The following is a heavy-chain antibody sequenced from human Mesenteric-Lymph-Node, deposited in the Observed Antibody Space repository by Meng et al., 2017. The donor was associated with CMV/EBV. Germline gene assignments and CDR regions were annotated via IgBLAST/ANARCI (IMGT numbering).Heavy chain of an antibody. CDR3: TTGEDFWSGYPFDY. D-gene: IGHD3-3*01. Sequence: GGSLRLSCAASGLTFTNAWMSWVRQASERGLEWVGRIRSKADGGTADYAAPVNGRFTISRDDSKNTLYLQMNGLKTEDTAVYYCTTGEDFWSGYPFDYWGQGTLVTVSS. V-gene: IGHV3-15*01. CDR1: GLTFTNAW. J-gene: IGHJ4*02. CDR2: IRSKADGGTA.